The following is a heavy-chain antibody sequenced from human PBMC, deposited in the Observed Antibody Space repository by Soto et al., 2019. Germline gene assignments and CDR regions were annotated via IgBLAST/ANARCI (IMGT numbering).Heavy chain of an antibody. CDR2: IKQDGSEK. V-gene: IGHV3-7*01. D-gene: IGHD5-12*01. CDR1: GFTFSSYW. J-gene: IGHJ3*02. Sequence: EVQLVESGGGLVQPGGSLRLSCAASGFTFSSYWMSWVRQAPGKGLEWVANIKQDGSEKYYVDSVKGRFTISRDNAKNSPXLQMNSLRAEDTAVYYCARVPGWLQLQGSGDAFDIWGQGTMVTVSS. CDR3: ARVPGWLQLQGSGDAFDI.